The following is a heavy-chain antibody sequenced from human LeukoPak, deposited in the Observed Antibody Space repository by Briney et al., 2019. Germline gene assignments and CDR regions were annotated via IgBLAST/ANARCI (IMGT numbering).Heavy chain of an antibody. CDR1: GFTFSSNY. V-gene: IGHV3-66*01. CDR2: IYSGGST. CDR3: ARLDIVVVPAASGGYYYGMDV. D-gene: IGHD2-2*03. J-gene: IGHJ6*02. Sequence: GGSLRLSCAASGFTFSSNYMSWVRQAPGKGLEWVSVIYSGGSTYYSDSVKGRFTISRDNSKNPLYLQMNSLRAEDTAVYYCARLDIVVVPAASGGYYYGMDVWGQGTTVTVSS.